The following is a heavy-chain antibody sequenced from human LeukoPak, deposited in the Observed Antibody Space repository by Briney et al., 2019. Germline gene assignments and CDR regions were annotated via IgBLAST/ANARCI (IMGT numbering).Heavy chain of an antibody. Sequence: ASVKVSCKASGYTFTSYAMHWVRQAPGQRLEWMGWINAGNGNTKYSQEFQGRVTITRDTSASTAYMELSSLRSEDMAVYYCARAPPRIGARRDGYYYYMDVWGKGTTVTVSS. CDR1: GYTFTSYA. CDR2: INAGNGNT. D-gene: IGHD6-6*01. J-gene: IGHJ6*03. CDR3: ARAPPRIGARRDGYYYYMDV. V-gene: IGHV1-3*03.